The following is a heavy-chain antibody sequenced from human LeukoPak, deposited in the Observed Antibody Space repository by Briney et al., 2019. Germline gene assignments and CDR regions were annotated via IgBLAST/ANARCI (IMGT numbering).Heavy chain of an antibody. J-gene: IGHJ5*02. CDR2: IYTSGST. V-gene: IGHV4-4*07. Sequence: SETLSLTCTVSGGSISSYYWSWIRQPAGKGLEWIGRIYTSGSTNYNPSLKSRVTMSVDTSKNQFSLKLSSVTVADTAVYYCARGRRHKITIFGVVMNWFDPWGQGTLVTVSS. D-gene: IGHD3-3*01. CDR1: GGSISSYY. CDR3: ARGRRHKITIFGVVMNWFDP.